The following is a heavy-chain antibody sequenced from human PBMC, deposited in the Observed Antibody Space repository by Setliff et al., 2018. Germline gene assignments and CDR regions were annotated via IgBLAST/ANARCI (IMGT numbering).Heavy chain of an antibody. J-gene: IGHJ3*01. Sequence: WASVKVSCKASGYTFTSYYMHWVRQAPGQGLEWMGLINPTGGSTSYAQKFQGRVTITADELTRTVYMELSSLRSEDTAIYYCARGRDGYTSNAFEFWGQGTMVTVSS. D-gene: IGHD5-12*01. V-gene: IGHV1-46*01. CDR2: INPTGGST. CDR3: ARGRDGYTSNAFEF. CDR1: GYTFTSYY.